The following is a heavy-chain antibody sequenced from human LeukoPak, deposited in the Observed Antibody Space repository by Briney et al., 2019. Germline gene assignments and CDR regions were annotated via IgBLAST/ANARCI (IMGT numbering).Heavy chain of an antibody. V-gene: IGHV4-59*01. J-gene: IGHJ4*02. CDR1: GGSISNYY. D-gene: IGHD5-18*01. CDR2: IYYSGTT. CDR3: ARGRKYTSGYGVTELGSGYSDY. Sequence: SETLSLTCTVSGGSISNYYWNWIRQPPGKRLEWIGYIYYSGTTNYNPSLKSRVSMSVDTSKNQFSLKLSSVTAADTAVYYCARGRKYTSGYGVTELGSGYSDYWGQGTLVTVSS.